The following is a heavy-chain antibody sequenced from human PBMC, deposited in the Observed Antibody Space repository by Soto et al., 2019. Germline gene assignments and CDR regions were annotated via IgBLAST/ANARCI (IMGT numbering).Heavy chain of an antibody. J-gene: IGHJ4*02. CDR1: GYTFTSYA. D-gene: IGHD1-20*01. Sequence: ASVKVSCKASGYTFTSYAMHWVRQAPGQRPEWMGWINAGNGNTKYSQKFQGRVTITRDTSASTAYMELSSLRSEDTAVYYCARGITLPTPLEYWGQGTPVTVSS. V-gene: IGHV1-3*01. CDR3: ARGITLPTPLEY. CDR2: INAGNGNT.